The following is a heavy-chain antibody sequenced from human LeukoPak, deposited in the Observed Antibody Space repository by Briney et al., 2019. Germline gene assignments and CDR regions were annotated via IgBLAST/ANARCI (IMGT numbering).Heavy chain of an antibody. V-gene: IGHV4-30-4*01. Sequence: SETLTLTCTVSGGSISSGDYYWSWIRQPPGKGLEWIGYIYYSGSTYYNPSLKSRVTISVDTSKNQFSLKLSSVTAADTDVYYFARVETYYYGSGGGMRSNYFDYWGQGTLVTVSS. CDR1: GGSISSGDYY. J-gene: IGHJ4*02. CDR3: ARVETYYYGSGGGMRSNYFDY. D-gene: IGHD3-10*01. CDR2: IYYSGST.